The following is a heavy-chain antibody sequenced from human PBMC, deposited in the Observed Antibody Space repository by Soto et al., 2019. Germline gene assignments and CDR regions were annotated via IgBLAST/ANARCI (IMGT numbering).Heavy chain of an antibody. V-gene: IGHV2-5*02. CDR1: GFSLSTSGVG. CDR3: AHRLYLLEEKPNDAFDI. CDR2: IYWDDDK. D-gene: IGHD3-3*01. J-gene: IGHJ3*02. Sequence: SGPTLVNPTQTLTLTCTFSGFSLSTSGVGVGWIRQPPGKALEWLALIYWDDDKRYSPSLKSRLTITKDTSKNQVVLTMTNMDPVDTATYYCAHRLYLLEEKPNDAFDIWGQGTMVTVSS.